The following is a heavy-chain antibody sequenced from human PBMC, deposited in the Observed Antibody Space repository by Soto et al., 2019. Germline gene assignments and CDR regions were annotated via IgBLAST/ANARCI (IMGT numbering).Heavy chain of an antibody. Sequence: SETLSLTCTVSGGSISSSSSYWGWIRQPPGKGLEWIGSIYYSGSTYYNPSLKSRVTISVDTSKNQFSLKLSSVTAADTAVYYCATLWFGEGNYWGQGTLVTVS. CDR2: IYYSGST. V-gene: IGHV4-39*01. CDR3: ATLWFGEGNY. D-gene: IGHD3-10*01. J-gene: IGHJ4*02. CDR1: GGSISSSSSY.